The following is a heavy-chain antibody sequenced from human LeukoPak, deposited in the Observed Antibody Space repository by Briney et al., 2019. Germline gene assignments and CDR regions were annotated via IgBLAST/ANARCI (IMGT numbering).Heavy chain of an antibody. CDR1: GGSISSGSHS. J-gene: IGHJ3*02. Sequence: SQTLSLTCTVSGGSISSGSHSWSWIRQPAGKGLEWIGSIYHSGSTYYNPSLKSRVTISVDTSKNQFSLKLSSVTAADTAVYYCARRNAFDIWGQGTMVTVSS. V-gene: IGHV4-61*02. CDR2: IYHSGST. CDR3: ARRNAFDI.